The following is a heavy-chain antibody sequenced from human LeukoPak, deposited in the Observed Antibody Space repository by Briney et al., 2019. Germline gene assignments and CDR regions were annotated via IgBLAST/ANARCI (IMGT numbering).Heavy chain of an antibody. Sequence: SETLALTCAVSGASTTGGYYWTWIRQPPGKGLEWIGYLGNPNYNPSLKSRVTISGDRSKNQFSLKLNSVTTADTAVYFCATYRGGGGGVGYWGQGTLATVSS. J-gene: IGHJ4*02. D-gene: IGHD6-19*01. CDR2: LGNP. CDR1: GASTTGGYY. CDR3: ATYRGGGGGVGY. V-gene: IGHV4-61*08.